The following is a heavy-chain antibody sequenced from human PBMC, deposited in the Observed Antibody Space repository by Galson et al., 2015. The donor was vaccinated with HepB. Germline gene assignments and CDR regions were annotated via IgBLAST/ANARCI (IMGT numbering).Heavy chain of an antibody. CDR2: KYASGST. Sequence: TLSLTCTVSGGSVSSGSYDCSWIRQPAGKGLEWIGRKYASGSTHYSASLKSRVTRSIDMSKNQRSLKVTSVTAADTAVYYCATSELRPGGYYYYGMDVWGQGTPVTV. CDR1: GGSVSSGSYD. CDR3: ATSELRPGGYYYYGMDV. V-gene: IGHV4-61*02. D-gene: IGHD4-23*01. J-gene: IGHJ6*02.